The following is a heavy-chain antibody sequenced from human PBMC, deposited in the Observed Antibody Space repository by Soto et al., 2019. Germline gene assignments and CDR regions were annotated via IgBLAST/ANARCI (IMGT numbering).Heavy chain of an antibody. CDR2: IYHSGSA. Sequence: ETLSLTCDVSGYSISGGFYWGWIRQPLGKGLEWIANIYHSGSAYYTPSLKTRVTTSVDTSKNQISLRLNSVTAADTAVYFCARVRIFDHWFDPWGQGIPVTVS. CDR1: GYSISGGFY. CDR3: ARVRIFDHWFDP. D-gene: IGHD3-3*01. V-gene: IGHV4-38-2*01. J-gene: IGHJ5*02.